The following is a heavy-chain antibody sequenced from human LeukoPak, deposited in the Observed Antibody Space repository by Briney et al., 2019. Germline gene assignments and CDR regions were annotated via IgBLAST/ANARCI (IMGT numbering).Heavy chain of an antibody. CDR3: ARVNTSGYYPEYFQH. CDR1: GGSISSSSYY. Sequence: SETLSLTCTVSGGSISSSSYYWGWIRQPPGKGLEWIGSMYYSGSTYYNPSLKSRVTILVDTSKNQFSLKLSSVTAADTAVYYCARVNTSGYYPEYFQHWDQCTLVTVSS. CDR2: MYYSGST. V-gene: IGHV4-39*07. J-gene: IGHJ1*01. D-gene: IGHD3-22*01.